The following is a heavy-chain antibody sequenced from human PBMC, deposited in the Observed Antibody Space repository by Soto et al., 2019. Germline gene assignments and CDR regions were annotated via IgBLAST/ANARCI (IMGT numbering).Heavy chain of an antibody. D-gene: IGHD3-9*01. V-gene: IGHV3-23*01. Sequence: GGSLRLSCAASGFTFSSYAMSWVRQAPGKGLEWVSAIRGSGGSTYYADSVKGRFTISRDNSKNTLYLQMNSLRAEDTAVYYCAKGIGYYDILTGYQEANWFDPWGQGTLVTVSS. CDR1: GFTFSSYA. J-gene: IGHJ5*02. CDR2: IRGSGGST. CDR3: AKGIGYYDILTGYQEANWFDP.